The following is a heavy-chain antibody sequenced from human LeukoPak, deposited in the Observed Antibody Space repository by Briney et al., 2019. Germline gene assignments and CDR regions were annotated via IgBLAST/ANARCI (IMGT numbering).Heavy chain of an antibody. Sequence: GGSLRLSCAASGFTFTDYYMSWIRQAPGKGLEWISYISSSAGTIHYVDSVKGRFTISRDTAKTSLYLQMDSLRVEDTAVYYCATSVTRRRLDWFIDLWGRGTLVSVSS. D-gene: IGHD4-17*01. CDR1: GFTFTDYY. CDR2: ISSSAGTI. J-gene: IGHJ2*01. CDR3: ATSVTRRRLDWFIDL. V-gene: IGHV3-11*04.